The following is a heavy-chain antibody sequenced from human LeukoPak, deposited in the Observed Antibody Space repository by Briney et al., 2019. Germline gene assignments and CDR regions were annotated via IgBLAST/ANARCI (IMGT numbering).Heavy chain of an antibody. CDR2: IIPILGIA. CDR3: ATGAPYYDFWSGYSPFAY. D-gene: IGHD3-3*01. J-gene: IGHJ4*02. CDR1: GGTFSSYA. Sequence: ASVKVSCKASGGTFSSYAISGVRQAPGQGLEWMGRIIPILGIANYAQKFQGRVTITADKSTSTAYMELSSLRSEDTAVYYCATGAPYYDFWSGYSPFAYWGQGTLVTVSS. V-gene: IGHV1-69*04.